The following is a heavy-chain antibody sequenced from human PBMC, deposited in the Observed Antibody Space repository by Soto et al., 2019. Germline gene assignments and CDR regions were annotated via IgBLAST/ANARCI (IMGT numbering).Heavy chain of an antibody. CDR2: ISGSGGST. J-gene: IGHJ5*02. CDR1: GFTFSSYA. V-gene: IGHV3-23*01. CDR3: AKDWAVAGPEFRTNNWFDP. Sequence: GGSLRLSCAASGFTFSSYAMSWVRQAPGKGLEWVSAISGSGGSTYYADSVKGRFTISRDNSKNTLYLQMNSLRAEDTAVYYCAKDWAVAGPEFRTNNWFDPWGQGTLVTVSS. D-gene: IGHD6-19*01.